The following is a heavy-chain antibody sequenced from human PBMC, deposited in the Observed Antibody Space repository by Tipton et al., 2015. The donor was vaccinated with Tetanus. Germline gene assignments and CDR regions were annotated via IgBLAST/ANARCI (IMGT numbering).Heavy chain of an antibody. CDR1: GYTFTSYG. Sequence: QLVQSGAEVKKPGASVKVSCKASGYTFTSYGISWVRQAPGQGLEWMGWISAYNGNTNYAQKLQGRVTMTPDTSTSKAYMEVSSLRSDDTAGYCCARLSQPVDDPLMQGWVAPWGQGTLVTVSS. J-gene: IGHJ5*02. V-gene: IGHV1-18*04. D-gene: IGHD1-26*01. CDR2: ISAYNGNT. CDR3: ARLSQPVDDPLMQGWVAP.